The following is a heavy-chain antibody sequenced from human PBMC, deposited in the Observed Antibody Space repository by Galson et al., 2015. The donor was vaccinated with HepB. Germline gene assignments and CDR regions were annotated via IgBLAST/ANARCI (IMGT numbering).Heavy chain of an antibody. Sequence: SLRLSCAASGFTFSSYAMSWVRQAPGKGLEWVSAISGSGGSTYYADSVKGRFTISRDNSKNTLYLQMNSLRAEDTAVYYCAKGDVPYSSSWYRGWENYFYYGMDAWGQGTTVTVSS. CDR1: GFTFSSYA. V-gene: IGHV3-23*01. D-gene: IGHD6-13*01. J-gene: IGHJ6*02. CDR2: ISGSGGST. CDR3: AKGDVPYSSSWYRGWENYFYYGMDA.